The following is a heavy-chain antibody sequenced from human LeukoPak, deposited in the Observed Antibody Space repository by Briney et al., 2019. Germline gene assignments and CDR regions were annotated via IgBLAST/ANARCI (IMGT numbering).Heavy chain of an antibody. Sequence: PGGSLRLSCAASGFTFSNYWMHWVRQDPGKGLVWVSRINTDGRSPSYADSGKGRFTISRDNAKNTMFLQINSRGAQDTAVYYCAISREPGRGGDYWGQGTLVTVSS. CDR2: INTDGRSP. CDR1: GFTFSNYW. V-gene: IGHV3-74*01. D-gene: IGHD5-24*01. CDR3: AISREPGRGGDY. J-gene: IGHJ4*02.